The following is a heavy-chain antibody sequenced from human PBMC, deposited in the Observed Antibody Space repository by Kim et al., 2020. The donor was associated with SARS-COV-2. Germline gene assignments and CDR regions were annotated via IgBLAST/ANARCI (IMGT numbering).Heavy chain of an antibody. J-gene: IGHJ4*02. V-gene: IGHV3-23*01. CDR3: AKRGYCSSTSCYGGGFDY. Sequence: KGRFTISRDNSKNTLYLQMNSLRAEDTAVYYCAKRGYCSSTSCYGGGFDYWGQGTLVTVSS. D-gene: IGHD2-2*01.